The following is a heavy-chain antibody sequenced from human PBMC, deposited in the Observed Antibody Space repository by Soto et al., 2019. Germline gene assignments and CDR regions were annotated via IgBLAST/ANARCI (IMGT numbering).Heavy chain of an antibody. CDR1: GFTFSDYF. J-gene: IGHJ4*02. Sequence: ELQLVDSGGALVQPGESLRLSCAASGFTFSDYFMTWVRQAPGKGLEWVATIKQDGNERYYVDSVQGRFTISRDNAKNSLYLQMNALRAEDTAVYVCATGDWLGCWGQRTVVTV. CDR3: ATGDWLGC. V-gene: IGHV3-7*01. D-gene: IGHD6-19*01. CDR2: IKQDGNER.